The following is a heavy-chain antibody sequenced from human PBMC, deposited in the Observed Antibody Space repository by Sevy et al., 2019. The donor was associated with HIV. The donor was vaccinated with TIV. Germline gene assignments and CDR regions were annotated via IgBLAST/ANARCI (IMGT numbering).Heavy chain of an antibody. J-gene: IGHJ4*02. D-gene: IGHD6-13*01. CDR3: AKDQAPGYSSSWEIDY. Sequence: GGSLRLSCAASGFTFSSYAMSWVRQAPGKGLEWVPAISGSGGSTYYADSVKGRFTISRDNSKNTLYLQMNSLRAEDTAVYYCAKDQAPGYSSSWEIDYWGQGTLVTVSS. CDR1: GFTFSSYA. V-gene: IGHV3-23*01. CDR2: ISGSGGST.